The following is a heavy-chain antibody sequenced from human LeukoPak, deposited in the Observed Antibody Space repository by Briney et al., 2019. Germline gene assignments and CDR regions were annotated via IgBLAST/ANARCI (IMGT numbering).Heavy chain of an antibody. CDR3: ARIGQQLVQDL. Sequence: QPGRSLRLSCAASGFTFSSYAMHWVRQAPGKGLEWVAVISYDGSNKYYADSVKGRFTISRDNSKNTLYLQMNSLRAEDTAVYYCARIGQQLVQDLWGQGSLVTVSS. CDR2: ISYDGSNK. D-gene: IGHD6-13*01. J-gene: IGHJ4*02. CDR1: GFTFSSYA. V-gene: IGHV3-30-3*01.